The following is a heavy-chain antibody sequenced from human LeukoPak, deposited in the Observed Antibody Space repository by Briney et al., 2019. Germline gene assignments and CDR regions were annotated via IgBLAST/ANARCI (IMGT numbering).Heavy chain of an antibody. CDR1: GGSISSYY. J-gene: IGHJ4*02. Sequence: PSETLSLTCTVSGGSISSYYWSWIRQPPGKGLEWIGDIYYSGSTNYNPSLKSRVTISVDTSKNHLSLRLSSVTAADTAVYYCARVGAAKRDFDSWGQGILVTVSS. CDR3: ARVGAAKRDFDS. V-gene: IGHV4-59*08. D-gene: IGHD1-26*01. CDR2: IYYSGST.